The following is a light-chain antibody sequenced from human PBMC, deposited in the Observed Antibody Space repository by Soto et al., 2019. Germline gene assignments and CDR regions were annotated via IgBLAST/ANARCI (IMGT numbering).Light chain of an antibody. J-gene: IGKJ1*01. V-gene: IGKV3-11*01. CDR3: QQRHKWPPV. CDR1: QSVTLY. CDR2: DAV. Sequence: EVVLTQSPATVSLSPEERVTLSCRASQSVTLYLGCYPQKRYQAPRLLIYDAVNRATGIPAGFSASGAGTDFTLTISRLVPDGAAVYYCQQRHKWPPVFGQGDKGEL.